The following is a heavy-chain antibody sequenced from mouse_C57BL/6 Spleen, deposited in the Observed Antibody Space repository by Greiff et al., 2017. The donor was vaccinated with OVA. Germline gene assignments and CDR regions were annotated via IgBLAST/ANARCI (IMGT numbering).Heavy chain of an antibody. CDR2: IRNKANGYTT. J-gene: IGHJ1*03. CDR3: ARVPLTGSKWYFDV. D-gene: IGHD4-1*01. Sequence: EVQRVESGGGLVQPGGSLSLSCAASGFTFTDYYMSWVRQPPGKALEWLGFIRNKANGYTTEYSASVKGRFTISRDNSQSILYLQMNALRAEDSATYYCARVPLTGSKWYFDVWGTGTTVTVSS. V-gene: IGHV7-3*01. CDR1: GFTFTDYY.